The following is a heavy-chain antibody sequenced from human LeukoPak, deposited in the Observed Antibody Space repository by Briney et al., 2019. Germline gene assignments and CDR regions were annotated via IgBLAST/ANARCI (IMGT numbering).Heavy chain of an antibody. CDR2: IRYDGSNK. CDR1: GFTFSSYG. D-gene: IGHD6-13*01. J-gene: IGHJ4*02. CDR3: AKVWDSSSWWGYYFDY. Sequence: QTGGSLRLSCAASGFTFSSYGMHWVRQAPGKGLEWVAFIRYDGSNKYYADSVKGRFTISRDNSKNTLYLQMNSLRAEDTAVYYCAKVWDSSSWWGYYFDYWGQGTLVTVSS. V-gene: IGHV3-30*02.